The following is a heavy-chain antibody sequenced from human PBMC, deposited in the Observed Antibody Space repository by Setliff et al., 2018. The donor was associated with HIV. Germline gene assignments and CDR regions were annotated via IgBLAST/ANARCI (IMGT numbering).Heavy chain of an antibody. CDR2: IYTSGST. J-gene: IGHJ5*02. V-gene: IGHV4-4*07. Sequence: SETLSLTCTVSGGSIRGYYWSGIRQPAGKGLEWIGRIYTSGSTNYNPSLKSRLTMSVDMSKNQFSLKLTSVTAADTAVYYCARDLGYDIFTAYNCFDPWGQGTLFTVSS. D-gene: IGHD3-9*01. CDR1: GGSIRGYY. CDR3: ARDLGYDIFTAYNCFDP.